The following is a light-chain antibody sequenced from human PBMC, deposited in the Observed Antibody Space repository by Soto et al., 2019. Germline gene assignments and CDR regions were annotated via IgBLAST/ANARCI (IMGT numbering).Light chain of an antibody. V-gene: IGLV2-14*01. J-gene: IGLJ1*01. CDR3: SSYTSSSTPYV. CDR2: DVS. Sequence: QSALTQPASVSGSPGQSITISCTGTSSDVGGYNYVSWYQQHPGKAPKLMLYDVSNRPSGVSNRFSGSKSGNTASLTISGLQAEDEADYYCSSYTSSSTPYVFGTGTQLTFL. CDR1: SSDVGGYNY.